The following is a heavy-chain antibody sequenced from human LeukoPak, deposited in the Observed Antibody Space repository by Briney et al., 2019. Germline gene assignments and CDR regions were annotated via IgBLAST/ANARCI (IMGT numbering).Heavy chain of an antibody. CDR1: GHSISSGYY. CDR2: IYHSGST. Sequence: SETLSLTCTVSGHSISSGYYWGWIRQPLGKGLEWIGSIYHSGSTYYNPSLKSRVTISVDTSKNQFSLKLSSVTAADTAVYYCARHSPQFYLDYYYMDVWGKGTTVTVSS. J-gene: IGHJ6*03. D-gene: IGHD5-24*01. CDR3: ARHSPQFYLDYYYMDV. V-gene: IGHV4-38-2*02.